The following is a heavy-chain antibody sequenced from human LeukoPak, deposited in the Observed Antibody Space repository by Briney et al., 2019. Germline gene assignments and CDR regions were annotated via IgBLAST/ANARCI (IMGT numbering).Heavy chain of an antibody. CDR1: GYTFTSYG. D-gene: IGHD5-12*01. V-gene: IGHV1-18*01. CDR3: ARFYSGYGNYYYYMDV. CDR2: ISAYNGNT. J-gene: IGHJ6*03. Sequence: GASVKVSFKASGYTFTSYGISWVRQAPGQGLEWMGWISAYNGNTNYAQKLQGRVTMTTDTSTSTAYMELSRLRSDDTAVYYCARFYSGYGNYYYYMDVWGKGTTVTVSS.